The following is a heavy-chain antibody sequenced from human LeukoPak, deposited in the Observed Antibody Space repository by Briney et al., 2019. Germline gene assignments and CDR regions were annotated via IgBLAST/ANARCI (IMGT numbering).Heavy chain of an antibody. D-gene: IGHD4-17*01. CDR1: GLTFSSYW. CDR2: IKQDGSEK. V-gene: IGHV3-7*03. CDR3: ARGQTTVTN. Sequence: GRSMRLSCAASGLTFSSYWMSWVRHAPGKGLEWVANIKQDGSEKYYVDSVKGRFTISRDNAKNSLYLQMNSLRAEDTAVYFCARGQTTVTNWGQGTMVTVSS. J-gene: IGHJ4*02.